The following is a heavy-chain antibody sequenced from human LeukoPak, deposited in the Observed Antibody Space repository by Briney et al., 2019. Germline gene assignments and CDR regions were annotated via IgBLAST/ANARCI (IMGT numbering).Heavy chain of an antibody. Sequence: GGSLRLPCAASGFTVSSNYMSWVRQAPGKGLEWVSVIYSGGSTYYADSVKGRFTISRDNSKNTLYLQMNSLRAEDTAVYYCAKTRITGIAAAGLSFSYYFDYWGQGTLVTVSS. D-gene: IGHD6-13*01. CDR3: AKTRITGIAAAGLSFSYYFDY. CDR1: GFTVSSNY. J-gene: IGHJ4*02. CDR2: IYSGGST. V-gene: IGHV3-53*01.